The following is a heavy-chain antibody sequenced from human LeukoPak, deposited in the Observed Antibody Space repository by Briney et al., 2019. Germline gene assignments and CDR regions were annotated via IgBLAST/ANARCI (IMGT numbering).Heavy chain of an antibody. D-gene: IGHD6-13*01. Sequence: GGSLRLSCAASGFTFSSYEMNWVRQAPGKGLEWVSYISSSGSTIYYADSVKGRFTISRDNSKNTLYLQMNSLRAEDTAVYYCAKDLRQQLVIFDYWGQGTLVTVSS. CDR3: AKDLRQQLVIFDY. CDR2: ISSSGSTI. J-gene: IGHJ4*02. V-gene: IGHV3-48*03. CDR1: GFTFSSYE.